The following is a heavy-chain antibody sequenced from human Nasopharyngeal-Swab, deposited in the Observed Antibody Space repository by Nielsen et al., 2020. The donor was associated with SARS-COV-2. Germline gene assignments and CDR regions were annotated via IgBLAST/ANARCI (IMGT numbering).Heavy chain of an antibody. D-gene: IGHD3-10*01. CDR3: ARGGSSLGANLEDP. J-gene: IGHJ5*02. CDR1: GYTFTSYD. V-gene: IGHV1-8*01. CDR2: MSPNSGNT. Sequence: SVQVSCKASGYTFTSYDINWVRQATGQGLEWMGWMSPNSGNTGYAQKFQGRVTMTRNTSTSTAYLELSSLRSEDTAVYYCARGGSSLGANLEDPWGQGTLVIVSS.